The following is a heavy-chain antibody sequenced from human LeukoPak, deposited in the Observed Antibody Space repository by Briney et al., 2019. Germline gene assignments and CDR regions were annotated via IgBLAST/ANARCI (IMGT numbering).Heavy chain of an antibody. CDR1: GFAFDDYA. D-gene: IGHD2-2*01. CDR2: ISWNSGSI. Sequence: GGSLRLSCAASGFAFDDYAMHWVRQAPGKGLEWVSGISWNSGSIGYADSVKGRFTISRDNAKNSLYLQMNSLRAEDMAFYYCTKSGCSSTACYYNKWDQGTLVTVSS. J-gene: IGHJ4*02. V-gene: IGHV3-9*03. CDR3: TKSGCSSTACYYNK.